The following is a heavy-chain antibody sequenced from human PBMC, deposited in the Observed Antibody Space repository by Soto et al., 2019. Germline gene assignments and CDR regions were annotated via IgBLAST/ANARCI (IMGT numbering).Heavy chain of an antibody. D-gene: IGHD6-6*01. CDR2: INHSGST. CDR1: GGSFSGYY. J-gene: IGHJ6*03. V-gene: IGHV4-34*01. CDR3: ARGVGSSSSLYYYYYMDV. Sequence: TLSLTCAVYGGSFSGYYWSWIRQPPGKGLEWIGEINHSGSTNYNPSLKSRVTISVDTSKNQFSLKLSSVTVADTAVHYCARGVGSSSSLYYYYYMDVWGKGTTVTVSS.